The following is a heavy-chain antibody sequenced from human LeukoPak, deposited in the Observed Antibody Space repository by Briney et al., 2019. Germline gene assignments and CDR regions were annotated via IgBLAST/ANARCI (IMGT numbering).Heavy chain of an antibody. CDR2: ISYDGSNK. CDR3: AKVSSHYYDSSGYLTGLDY. Sequence: GGSLRLSCAASGFTFDDYAMHWVRQAPGKGLEWVAVISYDGSNKYYADSVKGRFTISRDNSKNTLYLQMNSLRAEDTAVYYCAKVSSHYYDSSGYLTGLDYWGQGTLVTVSS. J-gene: IGHJ4*02. V-gene: IGHV3-30*18. CDR1: GFTFDDYA. D-gene: IGHD3-22*01.